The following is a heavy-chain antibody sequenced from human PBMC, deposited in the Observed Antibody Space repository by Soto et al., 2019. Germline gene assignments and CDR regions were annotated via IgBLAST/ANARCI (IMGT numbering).Heavy chain of an antibody. CDR1: GFTFSNYW. D-gene: IGHD3-22*01. J-gene: IGHJ4*02. CDR3: VRENRYDNSVYYYPGFDY. Sequence: VQLVESGGGLVQPGGSLRLSCAASGFTFSNYWMHWVRQGPGKGLVWVSRINSDGSSSTYADSVKGRFTISRDNAKNSLYLQMNSLRAEDTAVYYCVRENRYDNSVYYYPGFDYWGQGTLVTVSS. CDR2: INSDGSSS. V-gene: IGHV3-74*01.